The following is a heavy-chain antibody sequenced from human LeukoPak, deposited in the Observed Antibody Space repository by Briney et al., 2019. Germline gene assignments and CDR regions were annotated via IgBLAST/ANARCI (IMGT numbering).Heavy chain of an antibody. V-gene: IGHV3-48*01. J-gene: IGHJ4*02. CDR2: ISSSSSTI. D-gene: IGHD6-13*01. CDR3: ARATRIAAAVFFFDY. Sequence: QPGGSLRLSCAASGFTFSSYSMNWVRQAPGKGLEWVSYISSSSSTIYYADSVKGRFTISRDNAKNSLYLQMNSLRAEDTAVYYCARATRIAAAVFFFDYWGQGTLVTVSS. CDR1: GFTFSSYS.